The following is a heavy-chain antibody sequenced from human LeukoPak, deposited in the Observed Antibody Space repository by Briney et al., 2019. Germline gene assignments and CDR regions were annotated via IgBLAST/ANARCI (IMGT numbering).Heavy chain of an antibody. V-gene: IGHV4-39*07. CDR3: ARGSVVEGWFDP. CDR2: INHSGST. J-gene: IGHJ5*02. Sequence: PSETLSLTCTVSGGSISSGSYYWSWIRQPPGKGLEWIGEINHSGSTNYNPSLKSRVTISVDTSKNQFSLKLSSVTAADTAVYYCARGSVVEGWFDPWGQGTLVTVSS. CDR1: GGSISSGSYY. D-gene: IGHD3-16*02.